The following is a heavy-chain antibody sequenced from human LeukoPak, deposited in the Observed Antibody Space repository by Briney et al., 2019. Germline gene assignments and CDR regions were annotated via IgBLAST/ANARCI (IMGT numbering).Heavy chain of an antibody. CDR3: VRSLRSADF. CDR2: ISPDGSQT. Sequence: PGGSLRLSCAASGFSLSNYWMHWVRQAPGKGLMWVSQISPDGSQTFYADSVKGRFTISRDNTKNTLFLQMDSLRAEDTALYYCVRSLRSADFWGQGTLVTVSS. J-gene: IGHJ4*02. V-gene: IGHV3-74*01. CDR1: GFSLSNYW.